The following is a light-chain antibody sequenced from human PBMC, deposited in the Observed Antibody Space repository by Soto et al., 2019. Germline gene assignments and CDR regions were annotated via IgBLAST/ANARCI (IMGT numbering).Light chain of an antibody. CDR1: QGISTF. J-gene: IGKJ1*01. CDR3: QHTRTTPRT. CDR2: GAS. Sequence: DIQMTQSPSSLFASVGDRVTITCRASQGISTFLHWYQQRPGKAPSLIIYGASNSQSGVPSRFSGRGSGTEFSLTISTLQPEDVATYYCQHTRTTPRTFGQGTKVEIK. V-gene: IGKV1-39*01.